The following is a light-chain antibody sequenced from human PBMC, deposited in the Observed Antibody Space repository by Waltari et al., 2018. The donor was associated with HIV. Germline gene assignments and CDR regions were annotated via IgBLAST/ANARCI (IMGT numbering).Light chain of an antibody. Sequence: QSALTQPVSVSGSPGQSLTLSCTGTSSDVGGYNPVSWYQQHPAKAPTVIIYDVSNRPSGVSNRFSGSKSGNTASLTISGLQAEDEADYYCTSYTTINTYVFGTGTKVTVL. J-gene: IGLJ1*01. V-gene: IGLV2-14*03. CDR1: SSDVGGYNP. CDR3: TSYTTINTYV. CDR2: DVS.